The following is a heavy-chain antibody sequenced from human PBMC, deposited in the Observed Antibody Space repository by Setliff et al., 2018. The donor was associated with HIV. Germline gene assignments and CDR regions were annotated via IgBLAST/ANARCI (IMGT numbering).Heavy chain of an antibody. CDR3: ARVGDFFDSSDYYSVLDAFDI. CDR1: GGSISSYY. J-gene: IGHJ3*02. CDR2: IYYSGST. V-gene: IGHV4-59*01. Sequence: SETLSLTCTVSGGSISSYYWSWIRQPPGKGLEWIGYIYYSGSTNYNPSLKSRVTISVDTSKNQFSLKLSSVTTADTAMYYCARVGDFFDSSDYYSVLDAFDIWGQGTMVTVSS. D-gene: IGHD3-22*01.